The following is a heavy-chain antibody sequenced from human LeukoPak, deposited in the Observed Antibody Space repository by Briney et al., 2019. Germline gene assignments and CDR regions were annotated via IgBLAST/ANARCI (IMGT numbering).Heavy chain of an antibody. CDR3: ARDPERYCSGGSCTSFDY. Sequence: PGRSLRLSCAASGFTFSSYGMHWVRQAPGKGLEWVAAIWYDGSNKYYADSVKGRFTISRDNSKNTLYLQMNSLRAEDTAVYYCARDPERYCSGGSCTSFDYWGQGTLVTVSS. CDR2: IWYDGSNK. CDR1: GFTFSSYG. J-gene: IGHJ4*02. V-gene: IGHV3-33*01. D-gene: IGHD2-15*01.